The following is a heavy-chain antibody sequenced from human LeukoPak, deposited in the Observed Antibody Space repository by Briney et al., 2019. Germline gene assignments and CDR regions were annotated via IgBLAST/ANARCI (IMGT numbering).Heavy chain of an antibody. CDR3: STGAF. CDR2: IKSKTDGGTT. Sequence: GGSLRLSCAASEFTFSDDWMSWVRQAPGKGLERVGRIKSKTDGGTTDYAAPVKGRFTISRDDSKNLLYLQMKSLKTDDTGVYYCSTGAFWGQGTLATVSS. CDR1: EFTFSDDW. J-gene: IGHJ4*02. V-gene: IGHV3-15*01.